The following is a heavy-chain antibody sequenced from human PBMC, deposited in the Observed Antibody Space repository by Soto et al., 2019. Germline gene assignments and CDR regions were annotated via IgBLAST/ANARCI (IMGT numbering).Heavy chain of an antibody. CDR1: GYSFTNYW. CDR3: ARHSGTTTYYYYYGMDV. Sequence: GESLKISCKGSGYSFTNYWIGWVRQMPGKGLEWMGIIYPGDSDTKYSPSFQGQVTISADKSIGTAYLQWSSLKASDTAMYYCARHSGTTTYYYYYGMDVWGQGTTVTV. D-gene: IGHD1-7*01. CDR2: IYPGDSDT. J-gene: IGHJ6*02. V-gene: IGHV5-51*01.